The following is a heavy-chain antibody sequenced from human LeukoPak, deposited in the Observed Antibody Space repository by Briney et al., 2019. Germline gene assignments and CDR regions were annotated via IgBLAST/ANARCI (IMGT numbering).Heavy chain of an antibody. CDR3: ATSIVVASATRGNHPPYHYYYGMDV. D-gene: IGHD2-2*01. V-gene: IGHV1-3*01. J-gene: IGHJ6*02. CDR1: GYTFTSYA. CDR2: INAGNGNT. Sequence: ASVKVSCKASGYTFTSYAMHWVRQAPGQRLEWMGWINAGNGNTKYSQKFQGRVTITADESTSTAYMELSSLRSEDTAVYYCATSIVVASATRGNHPPYHYYYGMDVWGQGTTVTVSS.